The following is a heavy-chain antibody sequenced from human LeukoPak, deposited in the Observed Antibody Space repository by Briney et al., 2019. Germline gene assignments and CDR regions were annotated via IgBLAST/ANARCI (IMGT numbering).Heavy chain of an antibody. J-gene: IGHJ3*01. D-gene: IGHD3-10*01. CDR3: ASDSGHAFYF. Sequence: GGSLRLSCAASGFTFSTAWMHWVRQAPGKGLVWVSRIYSDGSDKTHADSVRGRFTISRDNAKNTVYLQMNSLRAEDSAVYYCASDSGHAFYFWGQGTMVTVSS. CDR2: IYSDGSDK. V-gene: IGHV3-74*01. CDR1: GFTFSTAW.